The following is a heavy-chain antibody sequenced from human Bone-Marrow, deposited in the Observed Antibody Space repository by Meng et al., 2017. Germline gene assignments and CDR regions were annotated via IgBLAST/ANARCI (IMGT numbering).Heavy chain of an antibody. J-gene: IGHJ6*02. CDR2: INPSGGST. CDR1: GYTFTSYY. Sequence: ASVKVSCKASGYTFTSYYMHWVRQTPGQGLEWMGIINPSGGSTSYAQKFQGRVTMTRDTSTSTVYMELSSLRSEDTAVYYCANGDAVRRMDVWGQGTTVTVSS. V-gene: IGHV1-46*01. D-gene: IGHD4-17*01. CDR3: ANGDAVRRMDV.